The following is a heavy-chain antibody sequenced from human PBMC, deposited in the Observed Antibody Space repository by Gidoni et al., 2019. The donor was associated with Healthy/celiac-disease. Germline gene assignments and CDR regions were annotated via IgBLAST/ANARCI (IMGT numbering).Heavy chain of an antibody. D-gene: IGHD3-10*01. J-gene: IGHJ4*02. Sequence: QVQLVQSGAEVKKPGSSVKVSCKASGGTFRSYAISWVRLAPGQGLEWMGGSIPIFSTTNYAKKCQGRVTITADKSTSTDYMELSSLRSEDTAVYYCARVFGDYGSGSFTLGYWGQGTLVTVSS. CDR2: SIPIFSTT. V-gene: IGHV1-69*06. CDR1: GGTFRSYA. CDR3: ARVFGDYGSGSFTLGY.